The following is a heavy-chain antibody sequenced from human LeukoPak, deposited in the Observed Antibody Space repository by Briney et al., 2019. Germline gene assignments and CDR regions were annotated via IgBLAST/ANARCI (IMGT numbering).Heavy chain of an antibody. CDR2: IRSKAYGGTT. CDR1: GFTFGDYA. J-gene: IGHJ4*02. D-gene: IGHD3-22*01. Sequence: PGGSLRLSCTASGFTFGDYAMSWFRQAPGKGLEWVGFIRSKAYGGTTEYAASVKGRFTISRDDSKSIAYLQMNSLKTEDTAVYYCTTTSTPQNYYYDSLIDYWGQGTLVTVSS. V-gene: IGHV3-49*03. CDR3: TTTSTPQNYYYDSLIDY.